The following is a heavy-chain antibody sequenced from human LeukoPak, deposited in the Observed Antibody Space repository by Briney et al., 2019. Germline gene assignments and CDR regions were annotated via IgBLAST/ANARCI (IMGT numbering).Heavy chain of an antibody. CDR3: ARSGRNGAGAFDY. CDR2: MNPNSGNT. J-gene: IGHJ4*02. Sequence: ASVKVSCKASGYTFTNYDINWVRQATGQGLEWMGWMNPNSGNTGYAQKFQGRVTITRNTSISTAYMELSSLRSEDTAVYYCARSGRNGAGAFDYWGQGTLVTVSS. V-gene: IGHV1-8*03. D-gene: IGHD6-13*01. CDR1: GYTFTNYD.